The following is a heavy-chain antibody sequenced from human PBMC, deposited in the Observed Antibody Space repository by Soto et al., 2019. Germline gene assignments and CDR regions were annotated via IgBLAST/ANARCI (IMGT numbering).Heavy chain of an antibody. D-gene: IGHD5-18*01. V-gene: IGHV4-30-2*01. CDR3: ARAGYSYGHWYFDL. J-gene: IGHJ2*01. CDR2: IYHSGST. CDR1: GGSISSGGYS. Sequence: QLQLQESGSGLVKPSQTLSLTCAVSGGSISSGGYSWSWIRQPPGKGLEWIGYIYHSGSTYYNPSLESRVTMSVDRSKNQFSLKQSSVTAADTSVYYCARAGYSYGHWYFDLWGRGTLVTVSS.